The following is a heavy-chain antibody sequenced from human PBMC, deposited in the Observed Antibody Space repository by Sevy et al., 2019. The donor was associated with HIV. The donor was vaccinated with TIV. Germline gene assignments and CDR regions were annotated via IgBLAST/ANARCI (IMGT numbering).Heavy chain of an antibody. CDR2: ISRSSSTI. CDR3: ARERKMYDSSGYYFHFDY. V-gene: IGHV3-48*02. D-gene: IGHD3-22*01. Sequence: GGSLRLSCAASGFTFSSYSMNWVRQAPGKGLEWVSYISRSSSTIYYADSVKGRFTISRDNAKNSLYLQMNSLRDEDTAVVYCARERKMYDSSGYYFHFDYWGQGTLVTVSS. CDR1: GFTFSSYS. J-gene: IGHJ4*02.